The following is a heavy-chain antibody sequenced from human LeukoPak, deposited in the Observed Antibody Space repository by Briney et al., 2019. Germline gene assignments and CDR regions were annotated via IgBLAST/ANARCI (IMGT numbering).Heavy chain of an antibody. V-gene: IGHV4-30-2*01. CDR3: ARTTSTDAFDI. CDR1: GGSISSGRYS. D-gene: IGHD1-14*01. J-gene: IGHJ3*02. Sequence: SETLSLTCAVSGGSISSGRYSWSWIRQPTGKGLECIGYIYHSGSTYYNPSLKSRVTISVDRSKNQFSLKLSSVTAADTAVYYCARTTSTDAFDIWGQGTMVTVSS. CDR2: IYHSGST.